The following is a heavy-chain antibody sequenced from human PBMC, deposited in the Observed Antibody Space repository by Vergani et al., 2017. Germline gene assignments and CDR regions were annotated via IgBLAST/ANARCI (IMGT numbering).Heavy chain of an antibody. V-gene: IGHV4-38-2*01. J-gene: IGHJ6*02. CDR3: ARHRGDNDRGGMDV. CDR1: GYSISSTYY. Sequence: QVQLQESGPGLVKPSETLSLTCAVSGYSISSTYYWGWIRQPPGKGLEWIGSIYHSGSTYNNPSLKSRVTTSVDTSKNQFSLKLSSVTAADTAVYYCARHRGDNDRGGMDVWGQGTTVTVSS. CDR2: IYHSGST. D-gene: IGHD2-21*02.